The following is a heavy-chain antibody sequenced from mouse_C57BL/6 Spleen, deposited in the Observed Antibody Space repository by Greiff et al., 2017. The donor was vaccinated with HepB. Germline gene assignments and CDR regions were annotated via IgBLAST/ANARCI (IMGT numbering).Heavy chain of an antibody. Sequence: VQLKQSGAELVRPGASVKLSCTASGFNIKDDYMHWVKQRPEQGLEWIGWIDPENGDTEYASKFQGKATITADTSSNTAYLQLSSLTSEDTAVSSCTTTVVLRENYWRQGTTLTVSS. J-gene: IGHJ2*01. D-gene: IGHD1-1*01. CDR1: GFNIKDDY. V-gene: IGHV14-4*01. CDR3: TTTVVLRENY. CDR2: IDPENGDT.